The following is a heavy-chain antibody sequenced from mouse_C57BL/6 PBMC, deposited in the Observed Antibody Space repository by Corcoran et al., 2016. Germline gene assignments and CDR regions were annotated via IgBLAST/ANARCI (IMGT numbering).Heavy chain of an antibody. D-gene: IGHD4-1*01. Sequence: EVPLQQSGPELVKPGASVKISRKASGYTFTDYYMNWVKPSHGKSLEWIGDINPNNGGTSYNQKFKGKATLTVDKSSSTAYMELRSLTSEDSAVYYCARWGLGRAMDYWGQGTSVTVSS. V-gene: IGHV1-26*01. CDR1: GYTFTDYY. CDR2: INPNNGGT. CDR3: ARWGLGRAMDY. J-gene: IGHJ4*01.